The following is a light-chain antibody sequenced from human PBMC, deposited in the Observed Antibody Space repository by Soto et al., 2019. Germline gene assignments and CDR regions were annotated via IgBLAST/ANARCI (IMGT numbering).Light chain of an antibody. CDR1: QSVSSN. CDR2: GAS. Sequence: EIALTQSAGTLSVYPGERATLSCRASQSVSSNLAWYQQKPGQAPRLLIYGASSRAAGIPDRFSGSGFGTDFTLTISRLEPEDFAVYYCQHYDISLFAFGPGTKVDIK. V-gene: IGKV3-20*01. CDR3: QHYDISLFA. J-gene: IGKJ3*01.